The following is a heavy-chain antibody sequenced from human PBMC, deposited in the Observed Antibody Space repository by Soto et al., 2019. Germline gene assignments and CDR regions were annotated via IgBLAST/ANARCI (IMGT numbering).Heavy chain of an antibody. J-gene: IGHJ1*01. CDR2: ISFDASEK. V-gene: IGHV3-30*04. D-gene: IGHD1-26*01. Sequence: QVQLVESGGGVVQPGASLTLSCAASGFRFSGFGMHWVRQAPGKGLEWVAVISFDASEKFYVDSVKGRFSISSDASHSNVFLLITSLRREETGVYYCARDLGGFGHLWDKSNSWGQAALVNV. CDR1: GFRFSGFG. CDR3: ARDLGGFGHLWDKSNS.